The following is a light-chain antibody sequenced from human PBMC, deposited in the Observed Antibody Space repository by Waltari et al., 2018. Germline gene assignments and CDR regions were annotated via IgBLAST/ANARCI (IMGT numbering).Light chain of an antibody. CDR3: AAWDDSLNGFYV. V-gene: IGLV1-44*01. CDR2: SHN. J-gene: IGLJ1*01. CDR1: SSNVGSRT. Sequence: QSVLTQPPSASGTPGQTVTISCSGSSSNVGSRTVSWYQQLPGTAPKLLIFSHNPRPSGVPDRFSGSKSGTSASLAISGLQSEDEADYFCAAWDDSLNGFYVFGTGTRVTVL.